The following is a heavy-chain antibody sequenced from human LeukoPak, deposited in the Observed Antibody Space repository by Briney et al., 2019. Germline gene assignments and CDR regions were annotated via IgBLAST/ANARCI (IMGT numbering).Heavy chain of an antibody. CDR3: ARDPCSSASCPFDY. V-gene: IGHV4-39*07. Sequence: PSETLSLTCTVSGGSISSSSYYWGWIRQPPGKGLEWIGEINHSGSTNYNPSLKSRVTISVDTSKNQFSLKLSSVTAADTAVYYCARDPCSSASCPFDYWGQGTLVTVSS. CDR1: GGSISSSSYY. J-gene: IGHJ4*02. CDR2: INHSGST. D-gene: IGHD2-2*01.